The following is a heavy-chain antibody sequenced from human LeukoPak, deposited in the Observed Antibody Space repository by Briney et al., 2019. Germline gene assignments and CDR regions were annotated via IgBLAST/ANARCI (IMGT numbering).Heavy chain of an antibody. CDR2: IYHDGSKI. D-gene: IGHD3-10*01. V-gene: IGHV3-33*01. CDR3: VRDDSGSVIRGVLHY. CDR1: GFTLSSYA. Sequence: GGSLRLSCTASGFTLSSYAIHWVRQAPGKGLEWVSVIYHDGSKIYYADSVKGRFTLSRDNSKNTLYLQMNSLIAEDTAVYYCVRDDSGSVIRGVLHYWGQGALVTVSS. J-gene: IGHJ4*02.